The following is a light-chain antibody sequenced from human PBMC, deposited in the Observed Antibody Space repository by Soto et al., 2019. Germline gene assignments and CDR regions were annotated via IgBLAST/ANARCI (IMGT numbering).Light chain of an antibody. CDR1: GSDVGGYNY. V-gene: IGLV2-14*01. CDR2: EVS. J-gene: IGLJ2*01. CDR3: TSYTSSSTVV. Sequence: QSALTQPAPVSGSPGQSITISCTGTGSDVGGYNYVSWYQQHPGKAPKLMIYEVSNRPSGVSNRFSGAKSGNTASLTISGLQAEDEADYYCTSYTSSSTVVFGGGTKATVL.